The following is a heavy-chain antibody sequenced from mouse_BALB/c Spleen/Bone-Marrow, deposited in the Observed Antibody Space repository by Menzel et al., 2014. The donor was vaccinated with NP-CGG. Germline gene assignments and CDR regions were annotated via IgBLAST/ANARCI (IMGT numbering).Heavy chain of an antibody. CDR3: TRDAMDY. J-gene: IGHJ4*01. Sequence: VQLQESGAELVKPGASVKMSCKASGYTFTSYWMHWVRQRPGQGLEWIGVIDPSDSYTSYIQEFKGKATLTVDTSSSTAYMQLSGLTSEDSAVYHCTRDAMDYWGQGTSVTVSS. V-gene: IGHV1S127*01. CDR2: IDPSDSYT. CDR1: GYTFTSYW.